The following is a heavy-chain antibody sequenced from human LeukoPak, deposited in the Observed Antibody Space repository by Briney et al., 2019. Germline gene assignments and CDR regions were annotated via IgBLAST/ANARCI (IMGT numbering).Heavy chain of an antibody. Sequence: PGGSLRLSCAASGFTFSSYGMHWVRQAPGKGLEWVAVISYDGSNKYYADSVKGRFTISRDNSKNTLYLQMNSLRAEDTAVYYCARVKEIVGATSAFDIWGQGTMVTVSS. CDR1: GFTFSSYG. CDR3: ARVKEIVGATSAFDI. CDR2: ISYDGSNK. J-gene: IGHJ3*02. V-gene: IGHV3-30*03. D-gene: IGHD1-26*01.